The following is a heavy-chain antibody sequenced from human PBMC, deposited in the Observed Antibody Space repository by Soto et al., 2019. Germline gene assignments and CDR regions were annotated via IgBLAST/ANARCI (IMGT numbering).Heavy chain of an antibody. D-gene: IGHD3-3*01. CDR3: AREDPRGYDFWSGYYIFDH. CDR1: GGTFSSYA. Sequence: SVKVSCKASGGTFSSYAISWVRQAPGQGLEWMGGIIPIFGTANYAQKFQGRVTITADESTSTAYMELSSLRSEDTAVYYCAREDPRGYDFWSGYYIFDHWGQGTLVTVSS. V-gene: IGHV1-69*13. J-gene: IGHJ4*02. CDR2: IIPIFGTA.